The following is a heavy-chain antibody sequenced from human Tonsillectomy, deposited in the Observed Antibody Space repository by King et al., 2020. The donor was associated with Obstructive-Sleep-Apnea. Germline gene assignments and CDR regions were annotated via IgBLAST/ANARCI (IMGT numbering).Heavy chain of an antibody. CDR3: ARGPWNYYGSGSYYNLFDY. D-gene: IGHD3-10*01. CDR1: GGTFSSYG. V-gene: IGHV1-69*09. J-gene: IGHJ4*02. CDR2: IIPILGIA. Sequence: VQLVESGAEVKKPGSSVKVSCKASGGTFSSYGISWVRQAPGQGLEWMGRIIPILGIANYAQKFQGRVTITADKSTSTVYMELSSLRSEDTAVYYCARGPWNYYGSGSYYNLFDYWGQGTLVTVSS.